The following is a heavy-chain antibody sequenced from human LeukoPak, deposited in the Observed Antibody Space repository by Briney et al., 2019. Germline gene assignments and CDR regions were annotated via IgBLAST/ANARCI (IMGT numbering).Heavy chain of an antibody. V-gene: IGHV3-30-3*01. Sequence: PGRSLRLSCAASGFTFSSFATYWVRQAPGKGLEWVAVISYDGSDKYFADSVKGRFTISRDYSKNTLYLEMNSLRTEDTAVYYCARITCSSSSCYSQRFDYWGQGTLVTVSS. CDR1: GFTFSSFA. CDR3: ARITCSSSSCYSQRFDY. CDR2: ISYDGSDK. D-gene: IGHD2-2*01. J-gene: IGHJ4*02.